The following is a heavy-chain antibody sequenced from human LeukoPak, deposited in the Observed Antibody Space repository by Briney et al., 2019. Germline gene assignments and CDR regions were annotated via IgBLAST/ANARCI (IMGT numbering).Heavy chain of an antibody. CDR3: GEGSSSSRDY. CDR2: IRYDGSNK. CDR1: GFTFSSYG. J-gene: IGHJ4*02. Sequence: GGSLRLSCAASGFTFSSYGMHWVRQAPGKGLEWVAFIRYDGSNKYYADSVKGRFTISRDNSKNTLYLQMNSLRAEDTAVYYCGEGSSSSRDYWGQGTLVTVSS. D-gene: IGHD6-6*01. V-gene: IGHV3-30*02.